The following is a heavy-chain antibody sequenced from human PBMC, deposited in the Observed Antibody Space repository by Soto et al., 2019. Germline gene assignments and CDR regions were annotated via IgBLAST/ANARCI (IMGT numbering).Heavy chain of an antibody. V-gene: IGHV1-8*02. D-gene: IGHD5-18*01. J-gene: IGHJ5*02. CDR3: ARRESFGSLNLFDP. Sequence: QVQLVQSGAEVKKPGASVKVSCKASGYTFTNNDVSWVRQATGQGLEWMGWMNPGRGDTGYAQKFQGRVTMTRHISIATAYREMNSLTSEDTAIYYCARRESFGSLNLFDPWGQGPLFTVSS. CDR2: MNPGRGDT. CDR1: GYTFTNND.